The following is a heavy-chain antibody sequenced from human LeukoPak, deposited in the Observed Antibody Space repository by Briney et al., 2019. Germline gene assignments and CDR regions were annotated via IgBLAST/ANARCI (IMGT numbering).Heavy chain of an antibody. Sequence: GGSLRLPCEASAFTFSHYPMDWVRQAPGKGLELVAIISDDGTNRYYADSVKGRFTISRDDSNNTVYLQMNSLRVDDTAIYLCARGKFFDIWGQGTMVTVSS. CDR1: AFTFSHYP. CDR2: ISDDGTNR. V-gene: IGHV3-30-3*01. CDR3: ARGKFFDI. J-gene: IGHJ3*02.